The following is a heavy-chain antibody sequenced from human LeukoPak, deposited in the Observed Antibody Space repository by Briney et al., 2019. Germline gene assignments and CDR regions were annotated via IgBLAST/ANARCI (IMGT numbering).Heavy chain of an antibody. D-gene: IGHD2-15*01. CDR2: ISYDGSNK. J-gene: IGHJ4*02. CDR3: AKDLDVVVVIATSFDY. CDR1: GFTFSSYG. Sequence: GGSLRLSCAASGFTFSSYGMHWVRQAPGKGLEWVAVISYDGSNKYYAESVKGRFTISRDNSKNTLYLQMNSLRAEDTAVYYCAKDLDVVVVIATSFDYWGQGTLVTVPS. V-gene: IGHV3-30*18.